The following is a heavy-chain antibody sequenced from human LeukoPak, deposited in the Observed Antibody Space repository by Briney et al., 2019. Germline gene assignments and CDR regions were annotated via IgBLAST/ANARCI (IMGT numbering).Heavy chain of an antibody. J-gene: IGHJ4*02. D-gene: IGHD2-2*01. CDR1: GFTFSNYA. CDR2: ISGSASST. V-gene: IGHV3-23*01. Sequence: GGSLRLSCAASGFTFSNYAMSWVRQAPGEGLEWVSAISGSASSTYHADSVKGRFTISRDNSKNTLYLQMNSLRADDTAVYYCAKGGIVVVPAADPFDYWGQGTLATVSS. CDR3: AKGGIVVVPAADPFDY.